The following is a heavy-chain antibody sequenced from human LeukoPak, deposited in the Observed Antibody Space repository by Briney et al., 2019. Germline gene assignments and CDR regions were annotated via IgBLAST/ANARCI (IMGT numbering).Heavy chain of an antibody. V-gene: IGHV4-34*01. CDR1: GGSFSGYY. Sequence: SETLSLTCAVYGGSFSGYYWSWIRQPPGKGLEWIGEINHSGSTNYNPSLKGRVTISVDTSKNQFSLKLSSVTAADTAVYYCARDCITMVQGVIIYYFDYWGQGTLVTVSS. CDR2: INHSGST. D-gene: IGHD3-10*01. CDR3: ARDCITMVQGVIIYYFDY. J-gene: IGHJ4*02.